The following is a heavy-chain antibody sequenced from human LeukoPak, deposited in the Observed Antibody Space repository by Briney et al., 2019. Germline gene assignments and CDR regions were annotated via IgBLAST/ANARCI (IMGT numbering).Heavy chain of an antibody. J-gene: IGHJ5*02. CDR3: ARDYYDSSGYYYHSP. V-gene: IGHV4-4*07. D-gene: IGHD3-22*01. Sequence: KSSETLSLTCTVSGGSISSYYWSWIRQPAGKGLGWIGRIYTSGSTNYNPSLRSRVTMSVDTSKNQFSLKLSSVTAADTAVYYCARDYYDSSGYYYHSPWGQGTLVTVSS. CDR1: GGSISSYY. CDR2: IYTSGST.